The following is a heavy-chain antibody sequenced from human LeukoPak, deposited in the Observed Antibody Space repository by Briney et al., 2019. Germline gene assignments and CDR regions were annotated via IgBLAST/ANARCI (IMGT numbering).Heavy chain of an antibody. CDR2: INWNGGST. Sequence: GGSLRLSCAASGFTFDDYGMGWVRQAPGKGLEWVSGINWNGGSTGYADSVKGRFTISRDNAKNSLYLQMNSLRAEDTALYHCARDLPPSIAAAGWGTNGDYWGQGTLVTVSS. J-gene: IGHJ4*02. D-gene: IGHD6-13*01. CDR3: ARDLPPSIAAAGWGTNGDY. CDR1: GFTFDDYG. V-gene: IGHV3-20*01.